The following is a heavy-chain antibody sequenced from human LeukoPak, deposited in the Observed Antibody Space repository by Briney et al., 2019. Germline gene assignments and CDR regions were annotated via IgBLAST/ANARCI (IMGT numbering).Heavy chain of an antibody. J-gene: IGHJ4*02. D-gene: IGHD6-13*01. Sequence: SETLSLTCTVSGGSISSYYWSWIRQPPGKGLEWIGYIYYSGSTNYNPSLKSRVTISLDTSKNQFSLKLSSVTATDTAVYYCARHAREKYSTSWYDYWGQGTPVTVSS. CDR2: IYYSGST. V-gene: IGHV4-59*08. CDR3: ARHAREKYSTSWYDY. CDR1: GGSISSYY.